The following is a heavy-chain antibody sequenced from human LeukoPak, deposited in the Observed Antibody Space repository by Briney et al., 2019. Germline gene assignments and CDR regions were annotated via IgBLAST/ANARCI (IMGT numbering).Heavy chain of an antibody. CDR2: ISWNSGSI. CDR3: AKDSRPHIAAAGAFDY. J-gene: IGHJ4*02. V-gene: IGHV3-9*03. CDR1: GFTFDDYA. D-gene: IGHD6-13*01. Sequence: PGRSLRLSCAASGFTFDDYAVHWVRQAPGKGLEWVSGISWNSGSIGYADSVKGRFTISRDNAKNSLYLQMNSLRAEDMALYYCAKDSRPHIAAAGAFDYWGQGTLVTVSS.